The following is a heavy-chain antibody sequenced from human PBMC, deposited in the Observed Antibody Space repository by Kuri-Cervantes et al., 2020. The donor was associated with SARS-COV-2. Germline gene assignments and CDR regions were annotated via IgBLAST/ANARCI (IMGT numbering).Heavy chain of an antibody. CDR3: AREFPQGRIFGVVPTRYYYYYMDV. D-gene: IGHD3-3*01. CDR1: GGSISSSNYY. J-gene: IGHJ6*03. CDR2: IYYSGST. V-gene: IGHV4-39*07. Sequence: GSLRLSCTVSGGSISSSNYYWGWIRQPPGKGLEWIGSIYYSGSTYYNPSLKSRVTISVDTSKNQFSLKLSSVTAADTAVYYCAREFPQGRIFGVVPTRYYYYYMDVWGKGTTVTVSS.